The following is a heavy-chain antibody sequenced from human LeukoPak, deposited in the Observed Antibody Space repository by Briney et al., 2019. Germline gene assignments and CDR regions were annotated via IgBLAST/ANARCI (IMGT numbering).Heavy chain of an antibody. V-gene: IGHV1-8*01. Sequence: ASVKVSCKASGYTFTSYDINWVRQATGQGLEWMGWMNPNSGNTGYAQKFQGRVTMTRNTSISTAYMELSSLRSEDTALYYCAKGPESYGGKSPLLPWGQGTLVPVSS. J-gene: IGHJ5*02. CDR2: MNPNSGNT. D-gene: IGHD4-23*01. CDR1: GYTFTSYD. CDR3: AKGPESYGGKSPLLP.